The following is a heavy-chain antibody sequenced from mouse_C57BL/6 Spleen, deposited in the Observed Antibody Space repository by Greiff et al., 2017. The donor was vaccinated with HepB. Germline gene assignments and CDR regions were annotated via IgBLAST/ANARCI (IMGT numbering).Heavy chain of an antibody. V-gene: IGHV1-82*01. CDR2: IYPGDGDT. J-gene: IGHJ2*01. CDR3: ARERVARDFDY. CDR1: GYAFSSSW. D-gene: IGHD1-1*02. Sequence: VQLQQSGPELVKPGASVKISCKASGYAFSSSWMNWVKQRPGKGLEWIGRIYPGDGDTNYNGKFKGKATLTADKSSSTAYMQLSSLTSEDSAVYFCARERVARDFDYWGQGTTLTVSS.